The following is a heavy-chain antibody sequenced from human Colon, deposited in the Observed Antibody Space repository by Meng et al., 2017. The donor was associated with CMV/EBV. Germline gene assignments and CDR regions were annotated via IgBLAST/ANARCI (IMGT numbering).Heavy chain of an antibody. Sequence: ASVKVSCKGSGYTFTGYYVHWVRQAPGQGLEWMGWINPNSGGTSYAQKFQGRVTMTRDTSISTAYMEVGRLRSDDTAVYYCARGVGGDYSNPLFDYWGQGTTVTVSS. CDR1: GYTFTGYY. V-gene: IGHV1-2*02. CDR2: INPNSGGT. CDR3: ARGVGGDYSNPLFDY. J-gene: IGHJ4*03. D-gene: IGHD4-11*01.